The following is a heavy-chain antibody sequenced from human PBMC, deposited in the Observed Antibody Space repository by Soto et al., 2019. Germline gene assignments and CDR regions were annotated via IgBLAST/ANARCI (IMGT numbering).Heavy chain of an antibody. D-gene: IGHD3-3*01. J-gene: IGHJ6*03. CDR2: ISSSGSTI. CDR3: ASINYDFWSGYSNYYYYMDV. Sequence: PGGSLRLSCAASGFTFSDYYMSWIRQAPGKGLEWVSYISSSGSTIYYADSVKGRFTISRDNAKNSLYLQMNSLRAEDTAVYYCASINYDFWSGYSNYYYYMDVWGKGTTVTVSS. V-gene: IGHV3-11*01. CDR1: GFTFSDYY.